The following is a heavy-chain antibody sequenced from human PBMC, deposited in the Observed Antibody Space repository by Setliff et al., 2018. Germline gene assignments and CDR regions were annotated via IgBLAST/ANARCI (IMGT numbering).Heavy chain of an antibody. J-gene: IGHJ4*02. CDR3: AKSSGSSSSTNLEY. CDR2: ITDDGGTT. V-gene: IGHV3-23*01. CDR1: GFTFFSYT. D-gene: IGHD6-6*01. Sequence: GGSLRLSCTTSGFTFFSYTMNWVRQAPGKGLESVSAITDDGGTTHCAGSVKGRFTIARDNSNSTLYLQMNSLRVEDTALYYCAKSSGSSSSTNLEYLGPGTLVTVSS.